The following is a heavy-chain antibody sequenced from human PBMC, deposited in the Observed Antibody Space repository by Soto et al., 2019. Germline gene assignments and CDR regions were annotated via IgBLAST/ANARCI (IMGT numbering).Heavy chain of an antibody. CDR2: ISSSSSYI. V-gene: IGHV3-21*01. D-gene: IGHD3-10*01. Sequence: EVQLVESGGGLVKPGGSLRLSCAASGFTFSSYSMNWVRQAPGKGLEWVSSISSSSSYIYYADSVKGRFTISRDNAKNSLYLQMNSLRAEDTAVYYCARVGAAVRGVIGWYFDLWGRGTLVTVSS. CDR3: ARVGAAVRGVIGWYFDL. CDR1: GFTFSSYS. J-gene: IGHJ2*01.